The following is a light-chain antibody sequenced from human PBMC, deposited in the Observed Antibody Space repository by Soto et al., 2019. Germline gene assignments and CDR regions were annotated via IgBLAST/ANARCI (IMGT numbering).Light chain of an antibody. CDR3: CSYAGSYTYA. CDR2: EVT. CDR1: SSDVGAYNF. V-gene: IGLV2-14*01. Sequence: QSALTQPASVSGSPGQSITISCTGTSSDVGAYNFVSWYQLHPGEAPKLIIYEVTNRPSGVSERFSGSKSANTASLTISGLQAEDEADYYCCSYAGSYTYAFGTGTKVTVL. J-gene: IGLJ1*01.